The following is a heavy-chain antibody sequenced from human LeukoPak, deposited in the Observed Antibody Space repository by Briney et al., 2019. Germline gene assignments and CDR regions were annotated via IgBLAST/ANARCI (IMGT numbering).Heavy chain of an antibody. Sequence: SQTLSLTCTVSGGSISSGDYYWSWIRQPPGKGLEWIGYIYYSGSTYYNPSLKSRVTISVDTSKNQFSLKLSSVTAADTAVYYCARAPMSDYGDYADYWGQGTLVTVSS. CDR2: IYYSGST. D-gene: IGHD4-17*01. CDR3: ARAPMSDYGDYADY. J-gene: IGHJ4*02. V-gene: IGHV4-30-4*01. CDR1: GGSISSGDYY.